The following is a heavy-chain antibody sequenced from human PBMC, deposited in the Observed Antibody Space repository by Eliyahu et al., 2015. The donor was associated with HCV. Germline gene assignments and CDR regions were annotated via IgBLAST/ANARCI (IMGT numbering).Heavy chain of an antibody. D-gene: IGHD6-6*01. V-gene: IGHV3-33*01. J-gene: IGHJ6*02. Sequence: QVQLVESGGGVVQPGRSLRLSCAASGFTFSSYGMHWVRQAPGKGLEWVAVIWYDGSNKYYADSVKGRFTISRDNSKNTLYLQMNSLRAEDTAVYYCARGERAARFHYYYYGMDVWGQGTTVTVSS. CDR1: GFTFSSYG. CDR3: ARGERAARFHYYYYGMDV. CDR2: IWYDGSNK.